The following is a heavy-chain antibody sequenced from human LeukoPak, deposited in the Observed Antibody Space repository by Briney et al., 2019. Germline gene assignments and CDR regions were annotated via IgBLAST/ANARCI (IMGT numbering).Heavy chain of an antibody. Sequence: GGSLRLSCAASRFTFSDSSMNWVRQAPGKGLEWISYICSTSTIIYYADSVKGRFTISRDNAKNSMYLQMNSLIAEDTAVYYCARQDRYRYYYDSSGHISHWGQGTLVTVSS. CDR2: ICSTSTII. CDR1: RFTFSDSS. D-gene: IGHD3-22*01. CDR3: ARQDRYRYYYDSSGHISH. J-gene: IGHJ1*01. V-gene: IGHV3-48*01.